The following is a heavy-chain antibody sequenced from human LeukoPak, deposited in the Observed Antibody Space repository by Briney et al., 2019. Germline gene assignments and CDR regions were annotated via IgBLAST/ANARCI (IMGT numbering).Heavy chain of an antibody. D-gene: IGHD2-21*02. V-gene: IGHV3-48*03. J-gene: IGHJ5*02. CDR1: GFTFSSYE. CDR2: ISSSGSTI. CDR3: ARQRRMVTNASDP. Sequence: GVSLRLSCAASGFTFSSYEMNWVRQAPGKGLEWVSYISSSGSTIYYADSVKGRFTISRDNAKSSLYLQMNSLRAEDTATYYCARQRRMVTNASDPWGQGTLVTVSS.